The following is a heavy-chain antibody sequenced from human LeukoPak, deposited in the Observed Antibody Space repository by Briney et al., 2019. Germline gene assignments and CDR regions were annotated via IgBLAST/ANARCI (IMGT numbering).Heavy chain of an antibody. Sequence: TGGSLRLSCAASGFTFSSYWMTWVRQAPGKGLEWVANIKHDGNDKYFVDSVKGRFTISRDNAKNSLHLQMNSLRAEDTAVYYCARILPPRVPAAMGDWGQGTLVTVSS. CDR2: IKHDGNDK. J-gene: IGHJ4*02. CDR3: ARILPPRVPAAMGD. V-gene: IGHV3-7*01. CDR1: GFTFSSYW. D-gene: IGHD2-2*01.